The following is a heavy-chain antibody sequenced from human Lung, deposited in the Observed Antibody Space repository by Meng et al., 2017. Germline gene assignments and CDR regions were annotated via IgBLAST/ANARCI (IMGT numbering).Heavy chain of an antibody. CDR2: LSGGGFTT. J-gene: IGHJ4*02. CDR3: AKYSYGLGDYLDY. Sequence: EVQMVESGGCLGQPGGSLRLSCAASGFSFGSYAMSWVRHAPGKGLEWVSALSGGGFTTYYVDSVKGRFAISRHNSKNTLYLQMNSLRAEDTALYYCAKYSYGLGDYLDYWGQGALVTVSS. CDR1: GFSFGSYA. D-gene: IGHD3-10*01. V-gene: IGHV3-23*04.